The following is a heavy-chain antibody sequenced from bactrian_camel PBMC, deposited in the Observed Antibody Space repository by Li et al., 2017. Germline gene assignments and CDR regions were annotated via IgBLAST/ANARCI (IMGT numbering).Heavy chain of an antibody. CDR3: AADRDRLSVSCGRNWDFEYEYRF. CDR1: GNIDSSIV. CDR2: IYSGGGSQ. D-gene: IGHD1*01. Sequence: HVQLVESGGGSVQAGGSLTLSCAASGNIDSSIVMAWFRQSPGKKREGVASIYSGGGSQYYADSVKGRFTISQNTAKNTIYLQMNSLEVEDTGMYYCAADRDRLSVSCGRNWDFEYEYRFWGQGTQVTVS. J-gene: IGHJ4*01. V-gene: IGHV3S54*01.